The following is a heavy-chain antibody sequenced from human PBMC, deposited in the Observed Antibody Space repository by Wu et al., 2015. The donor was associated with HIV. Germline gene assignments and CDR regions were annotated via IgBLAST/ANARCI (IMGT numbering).Heavy chain of an antibody. CDR1: GYTFTSFD. CDR2: MNPKSGNT. J-gene: IGHJ5*02. D-gene: IGHD6-19*01. V-gene: IGHV1-8*01. Sequence: QVHLVQSGAEVKKPGASVKVSCKTSGYTFTSFDINWVRQATGRGLEWMGRMNPKSGNTGYSQKFQGRVTMTRDTSTSTVYMELSSLRSEDTAVYYCTRGNKYSSGWYFRGVIWFDPWGQGTLVTVSS. CDR3: TRGNKYSSGWYFRGVIWFDP.